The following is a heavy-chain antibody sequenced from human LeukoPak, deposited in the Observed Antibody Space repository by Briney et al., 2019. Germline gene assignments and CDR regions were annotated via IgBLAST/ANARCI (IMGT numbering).Heavy chain of an antibody. D-gene: IGHD3-22*01. Sequence: GGSLRLSCAASGFTFSSYSMNWVRQAPGKGLEWVSYISSSGSTIYYADSVKGRFTISRDNAKNSLYLQMNSLRAEDTAVYYCARFVYYDSSGYNRYYFDYWGQGTLVTVSS. CDR1: GFTFSSYS. J-gene: IGHJ4*02. CDR3: ARFVYYDSSGYNRYYFDY. V-gene: IGHV3-48*04. CDR2: ISSSGSTI.